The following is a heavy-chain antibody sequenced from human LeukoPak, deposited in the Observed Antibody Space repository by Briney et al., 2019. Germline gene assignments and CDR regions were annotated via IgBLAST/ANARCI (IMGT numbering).Heavy chain of an antibody. Sequence: QPGGSLRLSCAASGFTFNTYAMSWVRQAPGKGLEWVSGIGGSGSSTYYAESVKGRFTISRDNSKNTLYLQMNSLRAEDTAAYYCAKAFDDYFFDYWGQGTLVTVSS. CDR2: IGGSGSST. J-gene: IGHJ4*02. CDR1: GFTFNTYA. D-gene: IGHD2-21*02. V-gene: IGHV3-23*01. CDR3: AKAFDDYFFDY.